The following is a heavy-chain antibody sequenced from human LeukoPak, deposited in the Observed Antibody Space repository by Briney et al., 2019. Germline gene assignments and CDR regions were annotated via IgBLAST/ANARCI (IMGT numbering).Heavy chain of an antibody. Sequence: PGGSLRLSCAGSGFTFSSYGMHWVRQAPGKGLEWVAVISYDGSNKYYADSVKGRFTISRDNSKNTLYLQMNSLRAEDTAVYYCANSPKGYWGQGTLVTVSS. CDR3: ANSPKGY. V-gene: IGHV3-30*18. CDR2: ISYDGSNK. J-gene: IGHJ4*02. CDR1: GFTFSSYG.